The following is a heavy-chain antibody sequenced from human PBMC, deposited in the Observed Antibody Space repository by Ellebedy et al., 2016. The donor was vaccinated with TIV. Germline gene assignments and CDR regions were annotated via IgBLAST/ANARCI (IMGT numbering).Heavy chain of an antibody. D-gene: IGHD5-18*01. V-gene: IGHV3-23*01. J-gene: IGHJ5*02. CDR2: LSASGGST. Sequence: GESLKISCVGSGFTFSSYAMSWVRQAPGKGLDWVSSLSASGGSTYYADSVKGRFTISRDNSKNTLYLQMNSLRAEDTAVYYCAKGVGDTAMVMSWFDPWGQGTLVTVSS. CDR3: AKGVGDTAMVMSWFDP. CDR1: GFTFSSYA.